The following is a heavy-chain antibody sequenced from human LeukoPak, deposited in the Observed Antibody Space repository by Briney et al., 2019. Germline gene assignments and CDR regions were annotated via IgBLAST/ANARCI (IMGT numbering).Heavy chain of an antibody. CDR2: FDPEDGET. V-gene: IGHV1-24*01. D-gene: IGHD2-15*01. J-gene: IGHJ3*02. CDR3: ATGAEGYCSGGSCYRVAAFDI. Sequence: ASVKVSCKVSGYTLTELSMHWVRQAPGKGLEWMGGFDPEDGETIYAQKFQGRVTMTEDTSTDTAYMELSSLRPEDTAVYYCATGAEGYCSGGSCYRVAAFDIWGQGTMVTVSS. CDR1: GYTLTELS.